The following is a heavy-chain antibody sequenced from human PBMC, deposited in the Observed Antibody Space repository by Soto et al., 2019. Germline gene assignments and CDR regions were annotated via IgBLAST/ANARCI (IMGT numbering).Heavy chain of an antibody. Sequence: SLRLSCAASGFTFRSYAMNWVRQTQEKGLEWVSSISSTSTYTHYADSVKGRFTISRDNANNSLFLQMNSLRAEDTAIYYCARDLALAGNYWGQGAQVTVSS. J-gene: IGHJ4*02. D-gene: IGHD6-19*01. CDR2: ISSTSTYT. CDR1: GFTFRSYA. CDR3: ARDLALAGNY. V-gene: IGHV3-21*01.